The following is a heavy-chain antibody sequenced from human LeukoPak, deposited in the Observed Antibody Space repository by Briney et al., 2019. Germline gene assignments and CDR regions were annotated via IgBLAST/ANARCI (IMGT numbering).Heavy chain of an antibody. CDR2: IRKKPAGYTN. J-gene: IGHJ3*01. Sequence: PGGSLRLSCAASGFIYSAYIMGWVRQAPGKGLEWIARIRKKPAGYTNEYAASVKGIFVISRDDSKGTVFLQMNSLETEDTAVYYCTREGGEGDFWGQGTMVTVSS. CDR1: GFIYSAYI. D-gene: IGHD3-16*01. CDR3: TREGGEGDF. V-gene: IGHV3-72*01.